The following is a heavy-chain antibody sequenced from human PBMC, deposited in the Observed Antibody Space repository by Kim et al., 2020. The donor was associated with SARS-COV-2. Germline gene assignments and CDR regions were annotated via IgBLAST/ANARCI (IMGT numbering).Heavy chain of an antibody. Sequence: SVKVSCKASGGTFSSYAISWVRQAPGQGLEWMGGIIPIFGTANYAQKFQGRSTITAEESTSTAYMELSSLRSEDTAVYYCAKYSGYDLYYFDYWGQGTLVTVSS. CDR2: IIPIFGTA. CDR1: GGTFSSYA. D-gene: IGHD5-12*01. J-gene: IGHJ4*02. V-gene: IGHV1-69*13. CDR3: AKYSGYDLYYFDY.